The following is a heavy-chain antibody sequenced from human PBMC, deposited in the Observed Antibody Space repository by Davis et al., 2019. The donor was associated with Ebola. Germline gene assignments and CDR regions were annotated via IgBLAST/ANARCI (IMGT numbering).Heavy chain of an antibody. CDR3: AKDMAVAGTFWYVDL. J-gene: IGHJ2*01. Sequence: GGSLRLSCVASGLNIDDYAMHWVRQVPGKGLEWVSGITWNSNYIGYAGSVKGRFSISRDNAKNSLFLQMNSLRVEDTAVYYCAKDMAVAGTFWYVDLWGRGTLVTVSS. CDR1: GLNIDDYA. CDR2: ITWNSNYI. D-gene: IGHD6-19*01. V-gene: IGHV3-9*01.